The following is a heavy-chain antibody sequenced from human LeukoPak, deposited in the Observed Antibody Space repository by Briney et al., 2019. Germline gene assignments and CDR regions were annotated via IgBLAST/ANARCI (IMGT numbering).Heavy chain of an antibody. J-gene: IGHJ4*02. CDR2: IKQDGSEK. CDR1: GFTFSSYW. CDR3: AKDGSYYFDY. V-gene: IGHV3-7*05. Sequence: PGGSLRLSCAASGFTFSSYWMNWVRQAPGKGLEWAANIKQDGSEKYYVDSVKGRFTISRDNAKNTLYLQMNSLRAEDTAVYYCAKDGSYYFDYWGQGTLVTVSS.